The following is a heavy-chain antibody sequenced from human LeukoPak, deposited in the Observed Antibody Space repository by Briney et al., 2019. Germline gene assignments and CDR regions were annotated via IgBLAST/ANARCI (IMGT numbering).Heavy chain of an antibody. CDR1: GYTFTSYY. V-gene: IGHV1-46*01. CDR2: INPSGGST. D-gene: IGHD3-22*01. J-gene: IGHJ4*02. CDR3: ARGPGPYYDSSGYSGYFDY. Sequence: ASVKVSCKASGYTFTSYYMHWVRQAPGQGLEWMGIINPSGGSTSYAQKFQGRVTMTRDTSTSTVYMELSSLRSEDTAVYYCARGPGPYYDSSGYSGYFDYWGQGTLVTVSP.